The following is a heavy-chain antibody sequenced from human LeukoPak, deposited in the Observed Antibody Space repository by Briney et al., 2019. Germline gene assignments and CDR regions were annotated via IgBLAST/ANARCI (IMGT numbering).Heavy chain of an antibody. Sequence: GGSLRLSCAASGFTFSSYAMSWVRQAPGKGLEWVSAISGSGGSTYYADPVKGRITISRDNSKNTLYLQMNSLRAEDTAVYYCAKCGLPVVGTAILGDAFDIWGQGTMVTVSS. CDR3: AKCGLPVVGTAILGDAFDI. V-gene: IGHV3-23*01. D-gene: IGHD2-21*02. CDR2: ISGSGGST. J-gene: IGHJ3*02. CDR1: GFTFSSYA.